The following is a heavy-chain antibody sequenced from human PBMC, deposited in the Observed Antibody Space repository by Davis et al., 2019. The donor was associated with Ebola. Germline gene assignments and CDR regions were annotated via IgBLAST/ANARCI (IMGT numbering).Heavy chain of an antibody. CDR3: ARDRPGDSSGWYPFDY. J-gene: IGHJ4*02. Sequence: GGSLRLSCAASGFTFSTYSMNWVRQAPGKGLEWVSYISRSSSNIYYADSVKGRFTISRDNAKNSLYLQMNSLRDEDTAVYYCARDRPGDSSGWYPFDYWGQGTLVTVSS. CDR2: ISRSSSNI. D-gene: IGHD6-19*01. V-gene: IGHV3-48*02. CDR1: GFTFSTYS.